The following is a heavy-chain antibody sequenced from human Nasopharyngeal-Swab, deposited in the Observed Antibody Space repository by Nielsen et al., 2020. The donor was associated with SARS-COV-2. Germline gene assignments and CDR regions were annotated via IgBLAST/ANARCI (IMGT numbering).Heavy chain of an antibody. D-gene: IGHD6-6*01. CDR3: SVETSPYYYGMDG. J-gene: IGHJ6*02. CDR2: INWNGGST. CDR1: GFTFDDYG. V-gene: IGHV3-20*04. Sequence: SLKISCAASGFTFDDYGMSWVRQAPGKGLEWVSGINWNGGSTGYADSVKGRFTISRDNAKNSLYLQMNSLRAEDTALYYCSVETSPYYYGMDGWGQGTTVTVSS.